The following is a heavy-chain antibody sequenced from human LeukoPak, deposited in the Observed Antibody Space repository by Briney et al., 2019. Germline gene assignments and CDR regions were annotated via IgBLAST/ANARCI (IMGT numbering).Heavy chain of an antibody. Sequence: GRSLRLSCAASGFTFKTYAMSCVRQAPGKGLEWVSSIRSSGDSTYYADSVKGRFTISRDNSMNTLYLQMNSLRAEDTAVYYCAKEVREVAWFYFDYWVERTVATVSS. CDR2: IRSSGDST. CDR1: GFTFKTYA. V-gene: IGHV3-23*01. J-gene: IGHJ4*02. CDR3: AKEVREVAWFYFDY. D-gene: IGHD3-10*01.